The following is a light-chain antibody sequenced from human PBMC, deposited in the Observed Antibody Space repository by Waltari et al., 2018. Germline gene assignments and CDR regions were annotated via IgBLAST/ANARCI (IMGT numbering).Light chain of an antibody. CDR2: EVS. CDR3: SSYTTSSAPGV. CDR1: DSDVGAYDF. V-gene: IGLV2-14*01. Sequence: QSALTQPASVSGSPGQSITISCSGTDSDVGAYDFVSCYQQPPGKSPHPLIYEVSNRASGISTRFSASKSGNTASLTISGLQAEDEADYYCSSYTTSSAPGVFGTGTRVTVL. J-gene: IGLJ1*01.